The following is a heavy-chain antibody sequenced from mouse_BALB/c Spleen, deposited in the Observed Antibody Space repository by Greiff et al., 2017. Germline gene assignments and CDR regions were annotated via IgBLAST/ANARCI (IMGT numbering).Heavy chain of an antibody. D-gene: IGHD1-1*01. J-gene: IGHJ3*01. V-gene: IGHV1-5*01. CDR2: IYPGNSDT. Sequence: VQLKQSGTVLARPGASVKMSCKASGYTFTSYWMHWVKQRPGQGLEWIGAIYPGNSDTSYNQKFKGKAKLTAVTSTSTAYMELSSLTNEDSAVYYCTYYGSSYLFAYWGQGTLVTVSA. CDR1: GYTFTSYW. CDR3: TYYGSSYLFAY.